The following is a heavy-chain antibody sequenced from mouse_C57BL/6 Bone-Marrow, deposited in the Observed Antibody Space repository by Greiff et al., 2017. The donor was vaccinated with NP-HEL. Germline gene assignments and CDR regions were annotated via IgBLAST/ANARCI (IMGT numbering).Heavy chain of an antibody. CDR1: GYTFTDYY. CDR2: IYPGSGNT. J-gene: IGHJ4*01. Sequence: VQLQQPGAELVRPGASVKLSCKASGYTFTDYYINWVKQRPGQGLEWIARIYPGSGNTYYNEKFKGKATLTAEKSSSTAYMQLSSLTSEDSAVYFCAISGAMDYWGQGTSVTVSS. CDR3: AISGAMDY. V-gene: IGHV1-76*01.